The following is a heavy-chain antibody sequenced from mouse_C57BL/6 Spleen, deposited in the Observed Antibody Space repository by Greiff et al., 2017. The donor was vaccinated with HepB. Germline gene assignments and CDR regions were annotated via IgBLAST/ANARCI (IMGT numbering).Heavy chain of an antibody. CDR2: IYPGDGDT. V-gene: IGHV1-82*01. D-gene: IGHD2-5*01. CDR1: GYAFSSSW. Sequence: QVHVKQSGPELVKPGASVKISCKASGYAFSSSWMNWVKQRPGKGLEWIGRIYPGDGDTNYNGKFKGKATLTADKSSSTAYMQLSSLTSEDSAVYFCARYSNHEGVYFDYWGQGTTLTVSS. J-gene: IGHJ2*01. CDR3: ARYSNHEGVYFDY.